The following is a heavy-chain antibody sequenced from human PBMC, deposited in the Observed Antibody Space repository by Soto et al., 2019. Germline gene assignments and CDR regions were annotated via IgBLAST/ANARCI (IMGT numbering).Heavy chain of an antibody. CDR1: GYTCTGYY. CDR2: INPNSGGT. Sequence: ASVKVSCKASGYTCTGYYMHWVRQAPGQGLEWMGWINPNSGGTNYAQKFQGWVTMTRDTSISTAYMELSRLRSDDTAVYYCARVGDSSIWYFDYWGQGTLVTVSS. D-gene: IGHD6-13*01. J-gene: IGHJ4*02. V-gene: IGHV1-2*04. CDR3: ARVGDSSIWYFDY.